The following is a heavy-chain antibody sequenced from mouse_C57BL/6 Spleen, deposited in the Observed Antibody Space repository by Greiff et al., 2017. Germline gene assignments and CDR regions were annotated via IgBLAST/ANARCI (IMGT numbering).Heavy chain of an antibody. CDR3: ARKGATDYYAMDY. Sequence: VQLQQSGPELVKPGASVKISCKASGYAFSSSWMNWVKQRPGKGLEWIGRIYPGDGDTNYNGKFKGKATLTEDKSSSTAYMQLSSLTSEDSAVYCGARKGATDYYAMDYWGQGTSVTVSS. J-gene: IGHJ4*01. V-gene: IGHV1-82*01. D-gene: IGHD3-1*01. CDR2: IYPGDGDT. CDR1: GYAFSSSW.